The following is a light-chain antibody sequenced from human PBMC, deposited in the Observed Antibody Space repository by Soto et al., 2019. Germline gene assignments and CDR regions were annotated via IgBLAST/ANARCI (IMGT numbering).Light chain of an antibody. CDR1: SSDVGGYNF. J-gene: IGLJ1*01. CDR2: DVS. V-gene: IGLV2-11*01. Sequence: QSVLTQPRSVSGSPGQSVTISCTGTSSDVGGYNFVSWYQQYPGKAPKFMIYDVSKRPSGVPDRFSGSKSGNTASLTISGLLAEDEADYYCCSYAGSHTFVFETGTKVTVL. CDR3: CSYAGSHTFV.